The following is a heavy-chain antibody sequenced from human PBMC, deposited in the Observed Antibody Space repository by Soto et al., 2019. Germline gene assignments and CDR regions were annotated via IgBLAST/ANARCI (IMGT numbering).Heavy chain of an antibody. V-gene: IGHV3-9*01. CDR3: ANALPPGSYYKPLHY. J-gene: IGHJ4*02. CDR1: GFTFDDYA. D-gene: IGHD3-10*01. CDR2: ISWNSDTI. Sequence: EVQLVESGGGLLQPGRSLRLSFVASGFTFDDYAIHWVRQAPGKGLEWVQGISWNSDTIGYADSVKGGFTISRDNAKNSVYLQMNSLRTEDTALYYCANALPPGSYYKPLHYWGQGTLVTVSS.